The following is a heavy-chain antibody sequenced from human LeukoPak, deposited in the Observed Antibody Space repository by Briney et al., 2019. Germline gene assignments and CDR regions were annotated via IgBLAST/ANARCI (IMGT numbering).Heavy chain of an antibody. V-gene: IGHV3-66*01. Sequence: GGSLRLSCAASGFTVSNNYMTWVRQAPGKGLEWVSLIYSAGSTCYADSVKGRFTISRDNSKNTVYLQMNSLRAEDTAVYYCARVGMGIFGVVIPDAFDIWGQGTMVTVSP. J-gene: IGHJ3*02. CDR1: GFTVSNNY. CDR2: IYSAGST. D-gene: IGHD3-3*01. CDR3: ARVGMGIFGVVIPDAFDI.